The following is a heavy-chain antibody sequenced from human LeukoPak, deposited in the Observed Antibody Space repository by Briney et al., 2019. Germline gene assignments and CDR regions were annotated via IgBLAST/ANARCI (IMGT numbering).Heavy chain of an antibody. CDR1: GYTFTSYG. Sequence: GSSVKVSCKASGYTFTSYGISWVRQAPGQGLEWMGWISAYNGNTNYAQKRQGRVTMTTDTSTRTAYMELRSLRSDDTAVYYCARDLGSVWELDYWGQGTLVTVSS. V-gene: IGHV1-18*01. D-gene: IGHD6-19*01. CDR2: ISAYNGNT. CDR3: ARDLGSVWELDY. J-gene: IGHJ4*02.